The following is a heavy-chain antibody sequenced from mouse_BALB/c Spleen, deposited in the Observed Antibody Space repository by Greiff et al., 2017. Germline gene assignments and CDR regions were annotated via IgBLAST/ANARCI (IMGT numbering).Heavy chain of an antibody. J-gene: IGHJ4*01. CDR3: ARGGYPYYYAMDY. D-gene: IGHD2-2*01. Sequence: EVKLQESGPELVKPGASVKMSCKASGYTFTSYVMHWVKQKPGQGLEWIGYINPYNDGTKYNEKFKGKATLTSDKSSSTAYMELSSLTSEDSAVYYCARGGYPYYYAMDYWGQGTSGTVSS. V-gene: IGHV1-14*01. CDR2: INPYNDGT. CDR1: GYTFTSYV.